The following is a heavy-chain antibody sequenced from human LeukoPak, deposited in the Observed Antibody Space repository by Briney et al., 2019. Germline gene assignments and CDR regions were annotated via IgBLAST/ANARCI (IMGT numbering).Heavy chain of an antibody. J-gene: IGHJ4*02. CDR3: ARDGAAGQKFDY. Sequence: GASLRLSCAASGFTFSSNSMNWIRQAPGKGLEWVSSISSSSSYIYYADSVKGRFTISRDNAKNSLYLQMNSLRAEDTAVYYCARDGAAGQKFDYWGQGTLVTVSS. CDR2: ISSSSSYI. V-gene: IGHV3-21*01. CDR1: GFTFSSNS. D-gene: IGHD6-13*01.